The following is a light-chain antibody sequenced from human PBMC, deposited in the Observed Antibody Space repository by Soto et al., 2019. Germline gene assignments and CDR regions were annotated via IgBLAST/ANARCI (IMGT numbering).Light chain of an antibody. CDR2: AAS. J-gene: IGKJ3*01. Sequence: DIQMTQSPTSLSASVGDRVTITCRASQGIRNFVAWYQQKPGKAPKLLIYAASTLQSGVPSRFSGSGSGTDFTITINSLQPCDVATSSCQKYSSVPVFGPYTKVEI. V-gene: IGKV1-27*01. CDR1: QGIRNF. CDR3: QKYSSVPV.